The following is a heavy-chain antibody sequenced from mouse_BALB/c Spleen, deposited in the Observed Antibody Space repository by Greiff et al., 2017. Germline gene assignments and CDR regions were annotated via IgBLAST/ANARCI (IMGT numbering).Heavy chain of an antibody. Sequence: EVQLQQSGAELVKPGASVKLSCTASGFNIKDTYMHWVKQRPEQGLEWIGRIDPANGNTKYDPKFQGKATITADTSSNTAYLQLSSLTSEDTAVYYCASGDDGYIMDYWGQGTSVTVSS. D-gene: IGHD2-3*01. J-gene: IGHJ4*01. CDR3: ASGDDGYIMDY. V-gene: IGHV14-3*02. CDR1: GFNIKDTY. CDR2: IDPANGNT.